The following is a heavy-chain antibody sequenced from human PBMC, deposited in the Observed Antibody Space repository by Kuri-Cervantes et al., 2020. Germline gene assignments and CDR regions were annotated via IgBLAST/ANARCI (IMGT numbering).Heavy chain of an antibody. CDR1: GGSISSSSYY. V-gene: IGHV4-39*01. CDR2: IYYSGST. D-gene: IGHD4-17*01. CDR3: ASQPTVTTGGFDP. J-gene: IGHJ5*02. Sequence: GSLRLSCTVSGGSISSSSYYWGWIRQPPGKGLEWIGSIYYSGSTYYNPSLKSRVTIPVDTSKNQFSLKLSSVTAADTAVYYCASQPTVTTGGFDPWGQGTLVTVSS.